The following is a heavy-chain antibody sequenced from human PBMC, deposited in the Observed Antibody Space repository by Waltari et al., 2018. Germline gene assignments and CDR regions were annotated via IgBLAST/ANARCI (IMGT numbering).Heavy chain of an antibody. V-gene: IGHV3-15*07. Sequence: EVQLVESGGGLVKPGGSLRLSCAASGFTFSNAWMNWVRQAPGKGLEWVGRIKSKTDGGTTDYAAPVKGRFTISRDDSKNTLYLKMNSLKTEDTAVYYCARGGKERFLEWSHTEVWFDPWGQGTLVTVSS. J-gene: IGHJ5*02. CDR2: IKSKTDGGTT. CDR3: ARGGKERFLEWSHTEVWFDP. CDR1: GFTFSNAW. D-gene: IGHD3-3*01.